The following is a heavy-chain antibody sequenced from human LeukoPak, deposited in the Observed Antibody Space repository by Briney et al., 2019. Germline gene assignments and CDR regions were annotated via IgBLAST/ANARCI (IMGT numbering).Heavy chain of an antibody. D-gene: IGHD3-3*01. CDR2: ISGSGGST. CDR1: GFTFSSYA. J-gene: IGHJ4*01. V-gene: IGHV3-23*01. CDR3: AKGDYDFWSGLDY. Sequence: GGSLRLSCAASGFTFSSYAMSWVRQAPGKGVEWVSAISGSGGSTYYADSVKGRLTVSRDNSKTTPSLPMNSLRAEDTAVYYCAKGDYDFWSGLDYWGQGTLVTVSS.